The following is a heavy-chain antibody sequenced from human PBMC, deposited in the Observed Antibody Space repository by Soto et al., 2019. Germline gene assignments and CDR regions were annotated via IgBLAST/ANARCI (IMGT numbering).Heavy chain of an antibody. Sequence: PGGSLRLSCAASGFSFSIAWMNWVRQAPGKGLEWVGRIKSKADGEAIDYAAPLKDRFTISRDDSENALYLQMNSLKTEDTAVYYCTTYTVIMAGALDYWGQGALVTVSS. CDR1: GFSFSIAW. D-gene: IGHD1-26*01. J-gene: IGHJ4*02. V-gene: IGHV3-15*07. CDR3: TTYTVIMAGALDY. CDR2: IKSKADGEAI.